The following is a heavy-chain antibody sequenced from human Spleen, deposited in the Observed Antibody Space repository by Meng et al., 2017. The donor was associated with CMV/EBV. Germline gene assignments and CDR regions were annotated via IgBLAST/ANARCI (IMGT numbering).Heavy chain of an antibody. J-gene: IGHJ4*02. CDR3: ARDHHDFWSGSKTPLGY. D-gene: IGHD3-3*01. V-gene: IGHV3-21*01. Sequence: GESLKISCAASGFTFSSYSMNWVRQAPGKGLEWVSSISSSSSYIYYADSVKGRFTISRDNAKNSLYLQMNSLRAEDTAVYYCARDHHDFWSGSKTPLGYWGQGTLVTVSS. CDR2: ISSSSSYI. CDR1: GFTFSSYS.